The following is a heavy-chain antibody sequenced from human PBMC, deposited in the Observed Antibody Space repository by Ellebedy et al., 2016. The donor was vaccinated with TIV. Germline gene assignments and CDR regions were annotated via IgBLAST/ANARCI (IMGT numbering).Heavy chain of an antibody. CDR1: GFTFSEYW. Sequence: GGSLRLSCAASGFTFSEYWMSWVRQAPGKGLEWVANIKQDGSVKNYVDSVKGRFTISRDNAKNSLYLQMNSLRAEDTAVYYCARDLGRSSWYDGLASFDYWGQGTLVTVSS. CDR2: IKQDGSVK. J-gene: IGHJ4*02. CDR3: ARDLGRSSWYDGLASFDY. D-gene: IGHD6-13*01. V-gene: IGHV3-7*01.